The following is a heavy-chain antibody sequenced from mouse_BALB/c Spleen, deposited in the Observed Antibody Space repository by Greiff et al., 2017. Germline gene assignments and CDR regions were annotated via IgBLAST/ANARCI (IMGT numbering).Heavy chain of an antibody. J-gene: IGHJ1*01. CDR2: IDPANGNT. Sequence: VQLQQSGAELVKPGASVKLSCTASGFNIKDTYMHWVKQRPEQGLEWIGRIDPANGNTKYDPKFQGKATITADTSSNTAYLQLSSLTSEDTAVYYCARFRGSSYWYFDGWGAGTTVTVSS. CDR3: ARFRGSSYWYFDG. CDR1: GFNIKDTY. V-gene: IGHV14-3*02.